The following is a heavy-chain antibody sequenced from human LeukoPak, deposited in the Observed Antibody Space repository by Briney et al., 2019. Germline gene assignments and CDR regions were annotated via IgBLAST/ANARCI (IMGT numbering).Heavy chain of an antibody. V-gene: IGHV4-59*08. Sequence: SETLSLTCTVSGVSMRTYYWSWIRQPPGKGLEWIGYVSYSGNTDYNPSLKSRLTISIDTSETQFSLKLTSVTAADTAIYYCASQGSDSGWFYFRGQGTLVTVSS. CDR3: ASQGSDSGWFYF. J-gene: IGHJ4*02. CDR2: VSYSGNT. D-gene: IGHD6-19*01. CDR1: GVSMRTYY.